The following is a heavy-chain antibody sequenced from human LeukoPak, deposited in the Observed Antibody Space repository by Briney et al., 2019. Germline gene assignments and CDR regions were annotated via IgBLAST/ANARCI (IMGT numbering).Heavy chain of an antibody. CDR1: GGTFSSYA. CDR3: ARAGNTYKNYYDSSGYHPNFDY. D-gene: IGHD3-22*01. V-gene: IGHV1-69*13. Sequence: ASVKVSCKASGGTFSSYAISWVRQAPGQGLEWMGGIIPIFGTANYAQKFQGRVTITADESTSTAYMELSSLRSEDTAVYYCARAGNTYKNYYDSSGYHPNFDYWGQGTLVTVSS. CDR2: IIPIFGTA. J-gene: IGHJ4*02.